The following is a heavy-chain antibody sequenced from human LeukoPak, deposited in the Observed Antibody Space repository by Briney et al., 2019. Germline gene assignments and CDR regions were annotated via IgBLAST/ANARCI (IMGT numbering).Heavy chain of an antibody. CDR1: GFTFGYYA. Sequence: GRSLRLSCTASGFTFGYYAMSWVRQAPGKGLEWVGFIRSKAYGGTTEYAASVKGRFTISRDDSKGIAHLQMNSLKTEDTAVYYCTRGPADFDYWVQGTLVTVSS. CDR3: TRGPADFDY. CDR2: IRSKAYGGTT. J-gene: IGHJ4*02. V-gene: IGHV3-49*04.